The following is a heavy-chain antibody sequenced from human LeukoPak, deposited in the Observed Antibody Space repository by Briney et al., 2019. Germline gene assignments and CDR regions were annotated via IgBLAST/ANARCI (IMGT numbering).Heavy chain of an antibody. Sequence: GGSLRLSCAASGFTFSSYGMHWVRQAPGKGLEWVAFIRYDGSNKYYADSVKGRFTISRDNSKNTLYLQMNSLRAEDTAVYYCAKNGSPTCSGGSCYPDYWGQGTLVTVSS. CDR2: IRYDGSNK. CDR1: GFTFSSYG. CDR3: AKNGSPTCSGGSCYPDY. D-gene: IGHD2-15*01. J-gene: IGHJ4*02. V-gene: IGHV3-30*02.